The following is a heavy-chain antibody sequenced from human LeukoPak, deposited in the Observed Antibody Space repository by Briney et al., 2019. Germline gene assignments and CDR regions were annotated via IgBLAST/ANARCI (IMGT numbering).Heavy chain of an antibody. CDR2: ISPNSGGT. J-gene: IGHJ1*01. Sequence: ASVKVSCKASGYTFTGYYMHWVRQAPGQGLEWMGWISPNSGGTNYAQKFQGRVTMTRDTSISTAYMELSRLRSDDTAVYYCARVGKDYYGSGSYKYFQHWGQGTPVTVSS. V-gene: IGHV1-2*02. D-gene: IGHD3-10*01. CDR3: ARVGKDYYGSGSYKYFQH. CDR1: GYTFTGYY.